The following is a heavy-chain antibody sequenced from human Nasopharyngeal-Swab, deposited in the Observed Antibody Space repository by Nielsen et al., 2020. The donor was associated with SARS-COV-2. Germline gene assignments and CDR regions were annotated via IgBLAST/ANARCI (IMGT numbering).Heavy chain of an antibody. J-gene: IGHJ5*02. V-gene: IGHV1-69*10. Sequence: WVRQAPGQGLEWMGGIIPILGIANYAQKFQGGVTITADKSTSTAYMELSSLRSEDTAVYYCASSHCSSTSCYHWFDPWGQGTLVTSPQ. CDR2: IIPILGIA. CDR3: ASSHCSSTSCYHWFDP. D-gene: IGHD2-2*01.